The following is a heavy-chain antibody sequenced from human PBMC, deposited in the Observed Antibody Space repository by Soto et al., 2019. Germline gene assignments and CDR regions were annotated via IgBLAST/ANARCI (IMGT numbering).Heavy chain of an antibody. Sequence: QVQLVQSGAEVKKPGSSVKVSCKASGGTFSSYAISWVRQAPGQGLEWMGGIIPIFGTANYAQKFQGRVTITADESTSTAYMELSSLRSEDTAVYYCAAGKGYCSGGSCATSYYYYYYGMDVWGQGPTVTVSS. D-gene: IGHD2-15*01. CDR3: AAGKGYCSGGSCATSYYYYYYGMDV. CDR1: GGTFSSYA. CDR2: IIPIFGTA. V-gene: IGHV1-69*01. J-gene: IGHJ6*02.